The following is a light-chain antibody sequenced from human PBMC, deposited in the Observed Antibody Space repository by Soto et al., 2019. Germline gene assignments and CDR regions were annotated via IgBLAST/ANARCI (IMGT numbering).Light chain of an antibody. CDR1: QSVSSSY. V-gene: IGKV3-20*01. CDR2: GAS. CDR3: QQFSSYPLT. Sequence: EIVFTQSPGTLSLSPGERATLSCSASQSVSSSYLAWYQQKPGQAPRLLIYGASSRATGIPDRFSGGGSGTDFTLTISRLEPEDFAVYYCQQFSSYPLTFGGGTKVDIK. J-gene: IGKJ4*01.